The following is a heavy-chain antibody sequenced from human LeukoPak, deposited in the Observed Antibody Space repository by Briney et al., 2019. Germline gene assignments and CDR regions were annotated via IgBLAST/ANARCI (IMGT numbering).Heavy chain of an antibody. CDR2: ISAYNGNT. Sequence: GASVKVSCKASGYTFTSYGISWVRQAPGQGLEWMGWISAYNGNTNYAQKLQGRVTMTTDTSTSTDYMELRSLRSDDTAVYYCASRNSMTNDAFDIWGQGTMVTVSS. V-gene: IGHV1-18*01. CDR1: GYTFTSYG. J-gene: IGHJ3*02. CDR3: ASRNSMTNDAFDI. D-gene: IGHD2/OR15-2a*01.